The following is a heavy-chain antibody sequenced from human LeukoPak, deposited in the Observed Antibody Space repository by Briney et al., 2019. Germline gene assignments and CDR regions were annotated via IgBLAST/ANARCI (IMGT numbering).Heavy chain of an antibody. Sequence: GGSLRLSCAASGFTFSIYSMYWVRQAPGKGLEWVSYISSSSSTIYYADSVKGRFTISRDNAKNSLYLQMNSLRAEDTAVYYCARGRSGYHYDYWGQGTLVTVSS. CDR3: ARGRSGYHYDY. CDR2: ISSSSSTI. V-gene: IGHV3-48*01. CDR1: GFTFSIYS. D-gene: IGHD3-22*01. J-gene: IGHJ4*02.